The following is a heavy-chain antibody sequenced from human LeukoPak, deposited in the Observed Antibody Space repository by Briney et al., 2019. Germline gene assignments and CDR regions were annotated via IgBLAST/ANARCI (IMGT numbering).Heavy chain of an antibody. D-gene: IGHD3-22*01. V-gene: IGHV3-23*01. Sequence: GGSLRLSCAASGFTFSSYAMSWVRQAPGKGVEWVSAISGSGGSTYYADSVKGGFTISRGNSKNTLYLQMNSLRAEDTAVYYCAKGQSITMIVVVESPDDYWGQGTLVTVSS. CDR2: ISGSGGST. J-gene: IGHJ4*02. CDR1: GFTFSSYA. CDR3: AKGQSITMIVVVESPDDY.